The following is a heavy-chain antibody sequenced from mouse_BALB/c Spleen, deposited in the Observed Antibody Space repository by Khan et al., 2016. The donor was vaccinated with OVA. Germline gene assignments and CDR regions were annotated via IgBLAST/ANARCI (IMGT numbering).Heavy chain of an antibody. J-gene: IGHJ3*01. CDR1: GYTFTDYY. Sequence: QVQLKESGAELARPGASVKLSCKASGYTFTDYYINWVKQRTGQGLEWIGEISPGSGDTYYNEKFKGKATLTADKSSTTAYIQLSRLTSEASAVYFCARRNYFGYTFAYGGQGTLVTVSA. CDR3: ARRNYFGYTFAY. CDR2: ISPGSGDT. D-gene: IGHD1-2*01. V-gene: IGHV1-77*01.